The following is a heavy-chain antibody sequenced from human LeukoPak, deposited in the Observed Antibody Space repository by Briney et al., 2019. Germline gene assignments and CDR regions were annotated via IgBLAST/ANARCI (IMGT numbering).Heavy chain of an antibody. CDR3: ANIFGSYGDDY. D-gene: IGHD4-17*01. Sequence: GGSLRLSCAASGFTFSSYEMNWVRQAPGKGLEWVSYISSSGSTIYYADSVKGRFTISRGNAKNSLYLQMNSLRAEDTAVYYWANIFGSYGDDYWGQGTLVTVSS. V-gene: IGHV3-48*03. J-gene: IGHJ4*02. CDR2: ISSSGSTI. CDR1: GFTFSSYE.